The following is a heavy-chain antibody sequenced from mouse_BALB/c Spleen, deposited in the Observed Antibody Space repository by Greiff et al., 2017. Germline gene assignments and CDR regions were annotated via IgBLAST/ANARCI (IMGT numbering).Heavy chain of an antibody. J-gene: IGHJ3*01. V-gene: IGHV5-17*02. CDR1: GFTFSSFG. D-gene: IGHD1-2*01. Sequence: EVKLMESGGGLVQPGGSRKLSCAASGFTFSSFGMHWVRQAPEKGLEWVAYISSGSSTIYYADTVKGRFTISRDNPKNTLCLQMTSLRSEDTAMYYCARSLLRHSWFAYWGQGTLVTVSA. CDR2: ISSGSSTI. CDR3: ARSLLRHSWFAY.